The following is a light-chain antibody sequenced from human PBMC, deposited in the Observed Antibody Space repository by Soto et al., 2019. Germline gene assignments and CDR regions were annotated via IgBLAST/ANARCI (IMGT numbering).Light chain of an antibody. CDR1: QSVNSY. J-gene: IGKJ4*01. CDR3: QQRSNWPLT. V-gene: IGKV3-11*01. CDR2: DAS. Sequence: EIVLTQSPATLSLSPGERATLSCRASQSVNSYLAWYQQKPGQAPRLLIYDASNRATGIPARFSGSGSGTDYTLTISSLEPKDLAVYYCQQRSNWPLTFGGGTKVEIK.